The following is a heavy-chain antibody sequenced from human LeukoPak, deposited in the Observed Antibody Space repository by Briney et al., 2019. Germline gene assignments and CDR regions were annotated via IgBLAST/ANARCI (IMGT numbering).Heavy chain of an antibody. J-gene: IGHJ4*02. CDR3: ARDIAEIDY. CDR1: GGSISSSSYY. Sequence: SETLSLTCTVSGGSISSSSYYWGWIRQPPGKGLEWIGSIYYSGSTYYNPSLKSRVTISVDTSKNQFSLKLGSVTAADTAVYYCARDIAEIDYWGQGTLVTVSS. V-gene: IGHV4-39*07. CDR2: IYYSGST. D-gene: IGHD6-13*01.